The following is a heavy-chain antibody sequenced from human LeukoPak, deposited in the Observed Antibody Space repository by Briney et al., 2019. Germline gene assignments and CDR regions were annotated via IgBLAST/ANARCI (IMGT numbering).Heavy chain of an antibody. CDR1: GFTVSRSY. Sequence: GGSLRLSCAASGFTVSRSYMSWVRQAPGKGLEWVSVIYSDDSTYYVDSVKGRFTISRDNSKNTLYLQMNSLSAEDTAVYYCAGEYCSSGSCYPRYWGQGALVTVSS. CDR2: IYSDDST. CDR3: AGEYCSSGSCYPRY. J-gene: IGHJ4*02. D-gene: IGHD2-15*01. V-gene: IGHV3-53*01.